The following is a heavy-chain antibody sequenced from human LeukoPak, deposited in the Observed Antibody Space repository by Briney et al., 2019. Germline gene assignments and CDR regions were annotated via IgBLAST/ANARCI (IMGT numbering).Heavy chain of an antibody. Sequence: GGSLRLSCAASGFTFSSYEMNWVRQAPGKGLEYVSAITSNGGSTYYANSVKGGFTISRDNSKNTLYLQMGSLRAEDMAVYYCARGSSGKYDYWGQGTLVTVSS. J-gene: IGHJ4*02. D-gene: IGHD3-10*01. CDR3: ARGSSGKYDY. V-gene: IGHV3-64*01. CDR1: GFTFSSYE. CDR2: ITSNGGST.